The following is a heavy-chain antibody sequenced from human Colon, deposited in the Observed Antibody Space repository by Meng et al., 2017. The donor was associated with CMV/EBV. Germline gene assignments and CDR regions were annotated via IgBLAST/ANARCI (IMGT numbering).Heavy chain of an antibody. Sequence: SGYTFTGCYMHWVRQAPGQGLEWMGWINPNSGGTNYAQKFQGRVTMTRDTSISTAYMELSRLRSDDTAVYYCARDYDFWSGLWTFDYWGQGTLVTVSS. CDR1: GYTFTGCY. CDR3: ARDYDFWSGLWTFDY. CDR2: INPNSGGT. D-gene: IGHD3-3*01. V-gene: IGHV1-2*02. J-gene: IGHJ4*02.